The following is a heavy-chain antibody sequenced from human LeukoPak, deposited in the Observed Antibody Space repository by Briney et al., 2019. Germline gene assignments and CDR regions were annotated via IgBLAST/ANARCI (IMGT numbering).Heavy chain of an antibody. CDR1: GFTFNLYS. Sequence: GGSLRLSCAASGFTFNLYSMNWVRQAPGKGLEWVSSISSSSSYIYYADSVKGRFTISRDNAKSLLYLQMNSLRAEDTAVYYCAKLYSGSYHAFYYFDYWGQGTLVTVSS. V-gene: IGHV3-21*01. J-gene: IGHJ4*02. D-gene: IGHD1-26*01. CDR2: ISSSSSYI. CDR3: AKLYSGSYHAFYYFDY.